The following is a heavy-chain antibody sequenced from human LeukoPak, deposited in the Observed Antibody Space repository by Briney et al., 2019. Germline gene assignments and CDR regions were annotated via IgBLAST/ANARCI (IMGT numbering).Heavy chain of an antibody. CDR3: ARNLYDSSGYYLGIPLLNWFDP. J-gene: IGHJ5*02. CDR2: IYYSGST. V-gene: IGHV4-39*01. CDR1: GGSISSSSYY. Sequence: PSETLSLTCTVSGGSISSSSYYWGWIRQPPGKGLEWIGSIYYSGSTYYNPSLKSRVTISVDTSKNQFSLKLSSVTAADTAVYYCARNLYDSSGYYLGIPLLNWFDPWGQGTLVTVSS. D-gene: IGHD3-22*01.